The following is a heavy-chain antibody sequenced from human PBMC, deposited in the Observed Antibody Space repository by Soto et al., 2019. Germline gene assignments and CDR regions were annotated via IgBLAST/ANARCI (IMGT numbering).Heavy chain of an antibody. V-gene: IGHV3-64D*06. CDR2: ISSSGGST. CDR1: GFTFSDYA. J-gene: IGHJ4*02. Sequence: GGSLRLSCSAPGFTFSDYAMHWVRQAPGKGLECVSAISSSGGSTYYADSVKGRFTISRSNSKNTLYLQMSSLRAEDTAVYYCVKSTGTAPYYFDYWGQGALVTVPQ. D-gene: IGHD1-1*01. CDR3: VKSTGTAPYYFDY.